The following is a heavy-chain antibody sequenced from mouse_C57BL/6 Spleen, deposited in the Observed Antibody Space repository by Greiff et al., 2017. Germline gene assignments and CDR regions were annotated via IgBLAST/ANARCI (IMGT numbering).Heavy chain of an antibody. Sequence: QVHVKQPGAELVKPGASVKLSCKASGYTFTSYWMHWVKQRPGQGLEWIGMIHPNSGSTNYNEKFKSKATLTVDKSSSTAYMQLSSLTSEDSAVYYCARERLTGSFDYWGQGTTLTVSS. CDR2: IHPNSGST. V-gene: IGHV1-64*01. CDR3: ARERLTGSFDY. J-gene: IGHJ2*01. CDR1: GYTFTSYW. D-gene: IGHD4-1*01.